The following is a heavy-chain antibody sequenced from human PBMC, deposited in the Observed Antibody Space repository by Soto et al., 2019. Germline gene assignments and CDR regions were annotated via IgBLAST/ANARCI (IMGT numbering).Heavy chain of an antibody. CDR1: GFTFSSYG. V-gene: IGHV3-30*18. J-gene: IGHJ5*02. CDR2: ISYDGSNK. CDR3: AKAWAYVPWLDT. D-gene: IGHD3-10*02. Sequence: GGSLRLSCAASGFTFSSYGMHWVRQAPGKGLEWVAVISYDGSNKYYADSVKGRFTISRDNSKNTLYLQMNSLRAEDTAVYYCAKAWAYVPWLDTWGPGTLVTVSS.